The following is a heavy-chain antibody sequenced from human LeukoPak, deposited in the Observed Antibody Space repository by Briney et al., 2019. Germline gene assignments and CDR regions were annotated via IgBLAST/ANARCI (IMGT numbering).Heavy chain of an antibody. CDR3: ARAGVIRYVAWLINYYMDV. J-gene: IGHJ6*03. CDR2: ISGNGGST. V-gene: IGHV3-64*01. CDR1: GFTFTNHA. Sequence: GGSLRLPCAPSGFTFTNHAMQWVRQAPGKGLEYVSAISGNGGSTYYANSVKGRFTISRDNSKNTVYLQMDSLRAEDMAVYYCARAGVIRYVAWLINYYMDVWGKGTTVTVSS. D-gene: IGHD3-9*01.